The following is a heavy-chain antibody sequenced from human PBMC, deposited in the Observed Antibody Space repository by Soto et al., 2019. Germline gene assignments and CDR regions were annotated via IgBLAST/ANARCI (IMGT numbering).Heavy chain of an antibody. CDR1: GFTFDDYA. CDR3: AKGPYSSFEGYYFDY. Sequence: DVQLVESGGVLVQPGRSLRLSCAASGFTFDDYAMHWVRQAPGKGLEWVSGISWNSGSIGYADSLKGRFTISRDNAKNSLYLQMNSLRAEDTALYYCAKGPYSSFEGYYFDYWGQGTLVTVSS. D-gene: IGHD6-6*01. CDR2: ISWNSGSI. V-gene: IGHV3-9*01. J-gene: IGHJ4*02.